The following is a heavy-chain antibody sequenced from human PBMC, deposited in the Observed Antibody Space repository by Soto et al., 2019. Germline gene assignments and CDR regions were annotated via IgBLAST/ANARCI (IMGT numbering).Heavy chain of an antibody. V-gene: IGHV3-33*01. D-gene: IGHD1-1*01. Sequence: QVQLVESGGGVVQPGRSLRLSCAASGFTFSDYGMQWVRQAPVKGLEWVAVIWYDGSEKYYADSVKGRFTISRDNSKNTLYLQMNSLRVEDTALYYCARQSLGNIRLRGFDYWGQGALVTVSS. CDR3: ARQSLGNIRLRGFDY. CDR1: GFTFSDYG. CDR2: IWYDGSEK. J-gene: IGHJ4*02.